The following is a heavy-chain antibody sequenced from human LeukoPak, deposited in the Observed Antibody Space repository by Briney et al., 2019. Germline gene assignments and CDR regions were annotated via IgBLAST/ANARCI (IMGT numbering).Heavy chain of an antibody. V-gene: IGHV1-18*01. CDR3: ARVRDFWSGYYNWFDP. J-gene: IGHJ5*02. D-gene: IGHD3-3*01. CDR1: GYTFTTYA. Sequence: ASVKVSCKASGYTFTTYAISWVRQTPGQGLEWMGWIGAYDGKTNYAQKFQGRVTVTTDTSTSTAYMELRSLRSDDTAVHYCARVRDFWSGYYNWFDPWGQGTLVTVSS. CDR2: IGAYDGKT.